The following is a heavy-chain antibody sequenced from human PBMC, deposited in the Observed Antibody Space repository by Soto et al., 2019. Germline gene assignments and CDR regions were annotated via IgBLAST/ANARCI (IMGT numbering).Heavy chain of an antibody. CDR1: GGSISSYY. CDR3: ARHKTHYYYYYMDV. J-gene: IGHJ6*03. Sequence: SETLSLTCPFSGGSISSYYWIWIRQPPGKGLEWIGYIYYSGSTNYNPSLKSRVTISVDTSKNQFSLKLSSVTAADTAVYYCARHKTHYYYYYMDVWGKGTTVTVSS. V-gene: IGHV4-59*08. CDR2: IYYSGST.